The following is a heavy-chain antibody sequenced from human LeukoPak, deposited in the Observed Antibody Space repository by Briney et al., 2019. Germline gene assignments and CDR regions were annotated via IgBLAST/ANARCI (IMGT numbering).Heavy chain of an antibody. J-gene: IGHJ4*02. D-gene: IGHD1-26*01. Sequence: GGSLRLSCAASGLSVSSNYMSWIRQAPGKGLEWVSYISSSSGDTSYADSVKGRFTISRDNAKNSLFLQMNSLRAEDTAVYYCARVRGSYSFDYWGQGTLVTVSS. CDR3: ARVRGSYSFDY. V-gene: IGHV3-11*06. CDR2: ISSSSGDT. CDR1: GLSVSSNY.